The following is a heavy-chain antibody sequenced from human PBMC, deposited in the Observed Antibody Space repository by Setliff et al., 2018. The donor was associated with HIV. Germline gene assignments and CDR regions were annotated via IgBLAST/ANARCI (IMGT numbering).Heavy chain of an antibody. CDR2: IIPILGIA. CDR1: GGTFSSYA. V-gene: IGHV1-69*10. D-gene: IGHD1-26*01. CDR3: AGGWEYSGAFDI. Sequence: SVKVSCKASGGTFSSYAISWVRQAPGQGLEWMGGIIPILGIANYAQKFQGRVTITADKSTSTAYMELSSLRSEDTAVYYCAGGWEYSGAFDIWGQGTMVTVSS. J-gene: IGHJ3*02.